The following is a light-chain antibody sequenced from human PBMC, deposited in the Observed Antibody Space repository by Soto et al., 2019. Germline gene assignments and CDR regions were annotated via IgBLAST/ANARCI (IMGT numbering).Light chain of an antibody. Sequence: EIVLTQSPGTLSLSPGERATLSCRASQSVSSNYLAWYQQKPGQAPRLLIYGASTRATGIPDRFSGSGSGTDFTLTISRLEPEDFAVYYCQQYGTSPLFGQGTKLELK. V-gene: IGKV3-20*01. CDR1: QSVSSNY. J-gene: IGKJ2*01. CDR2: GAS. CDR3: QQYGTSPL.